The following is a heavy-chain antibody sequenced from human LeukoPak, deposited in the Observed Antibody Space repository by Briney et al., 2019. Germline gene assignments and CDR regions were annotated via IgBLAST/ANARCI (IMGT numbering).Heavy chain of an antibody. J-gene: IGHJ5*02. CDR1: GYTFTSYY. Sequence: ASVKVSYKASGYTFTSYYMHWVRQAPGQGLEWMGIINPSGGSTSYAQKFQGRVTMTRDMSTSTVYMELSSLRSEDTAVYYCSRSAVSAMLRFDPWGQGTLVTVSS. CDR2: INPSGGST. D-gene: IGHD2-21*02. CDR3: SRSAVSAMLRFDP. V-gene: IGHV1-46*01.